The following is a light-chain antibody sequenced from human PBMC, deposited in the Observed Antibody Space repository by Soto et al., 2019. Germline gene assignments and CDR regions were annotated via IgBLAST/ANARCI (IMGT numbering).Light chain of an antibody. J-gene: IGKJ2*01. V-gene: IGKV3-20*01. CDR3: QQYGSSTYT. CDR1: QSVSSSY. CDR2: GAS. Sequence: EIVLTQSPGTLSLSPGERATLSCRASQSVSSSYLAWYQQKPGQAPRLLIYGASSRATGIPDRFSGSGSGTDFTLTISILEPEDVAVYYCQQYGSSTYTFGQGSQLEIK.